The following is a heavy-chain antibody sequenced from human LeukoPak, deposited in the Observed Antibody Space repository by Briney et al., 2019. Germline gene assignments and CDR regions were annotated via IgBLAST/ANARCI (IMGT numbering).Heavy chain of an antibody. V-gene: IGHV4-34*01. J-gene: IGHJ3*02. CDR2: INHSGST. CDR3: ARAFIAAAGLRKLNAFDI. Sequence: SETLSLTCAVYGGSFSGYYWSWIRQPPGKGLEWIGEINHSGSTNYNPSLKSRVTISVDTSKNRFSLKLSSVTAADTAVYYCARAFIAAAGLRKLNAFDIWGQGTMVTVSS. D-gene: IGHD6-13*01. CDR1: GGSFSGYY.